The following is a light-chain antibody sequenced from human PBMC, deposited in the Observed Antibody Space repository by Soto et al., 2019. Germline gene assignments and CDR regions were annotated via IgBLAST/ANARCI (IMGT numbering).Light chain of an antibody. Sequence: QLVLTQSSSASASLGSSVKLTCTLSSGHSSYIIAWHQQQPGKAPRYLMKLEGSGSYNKGSGVPDRFSGSSSGADRYLTISNLQFEEEADYYCETWDFNTRVFGGGTQVTVL. CDR1: SGHSSYI. V-gene: IGLV4-60*02. CDR3: ETWDFNTRV. J-gene: IGLJ3*02. CDR2: LEGSGSY.